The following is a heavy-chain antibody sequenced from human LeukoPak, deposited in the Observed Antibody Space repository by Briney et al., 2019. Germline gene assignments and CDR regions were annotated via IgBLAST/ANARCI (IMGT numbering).Heavy chain of an antibody. Sequence: SETLSLTCTVSGGSISSYYWSWIRQPPGKGLEWIGYIYYSGSTNYNPSLKSRVTISVDTSKNQFSLKLSSVTAADTAVYYCARQVDALFDYWGQGTLVTVSS. J-gene: IGHJ4*02. V-gene: IGHV4-59*08. CDR3: ARQVDALFDY. CDR1: GGSISSYY. CDR2: IYYSGST. D-gene: IGHD2-2*01.